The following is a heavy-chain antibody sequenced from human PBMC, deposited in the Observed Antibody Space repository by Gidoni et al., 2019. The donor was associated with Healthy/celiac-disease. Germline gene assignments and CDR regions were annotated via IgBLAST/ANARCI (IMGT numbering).Heavy chain of an antibody. D-gene: IGHD3-3*01. CDR2: IYSGGST. CDR3: ARLGRDYYYYGMDV. Sequence: EVQLVETGGGLIQPGGSLRLSCAASGFPVSSNYMSWVRQAPGKGLEWVSVIYSGGSTYYADSVKGRFTISRDNSKNTLYLQMNSLRAEDTAVYYCARLGRDYYYYGMDVWGQGTTVTVSS. CDR1: GFPVSSNY. J-gene: IGHJ6*02. V-gene: IGHV3-53*02.